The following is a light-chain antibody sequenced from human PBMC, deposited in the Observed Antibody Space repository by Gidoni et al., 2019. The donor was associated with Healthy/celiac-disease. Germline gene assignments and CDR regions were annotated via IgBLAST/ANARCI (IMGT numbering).Light chain of an antibody. V-gene: IGKV1-27*01. J-gene: IGKJ3*01. Sequence: DIQMTQSPSSLSASVGDRVTITCRASQGISNYLACYQQKPGKVPKLLIYAASTLQSEVPSRFSGSGAGTDFSLTISSLQPEDVVTYYCQKYNSAPPGTFGPGTKVDI. CDR2: AAS. CDR3: QKYNSAPPGT. CDR1: QGISNY.